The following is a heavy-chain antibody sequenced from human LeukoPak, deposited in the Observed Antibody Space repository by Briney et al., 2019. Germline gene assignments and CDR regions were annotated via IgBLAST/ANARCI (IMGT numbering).Heavy chain of an antibody. CDR3: ATHRAGISCSGGSCSYDAFDI. D-gene: IGHD2-15*01. Sequence: GESLKISCKGSGYSFTNYWISWVRQMPGKGLEWMGRNDPSDSYTNYSPSFQGHVTISADKSISTAYLQWSSLKASDTAVYYCATHRAGISCSGGSCSYDAFDIWGQGTMVTVSS. V-gene: IGHV5-10-1*01. CDR1: GYSFTNYW. J-gene: IGHJ3*02. CDR2: NDPSDSYT.